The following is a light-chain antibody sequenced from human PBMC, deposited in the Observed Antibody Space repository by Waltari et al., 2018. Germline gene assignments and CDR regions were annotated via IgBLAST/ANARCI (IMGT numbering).Light chain of an antibody. CDR3: QEDGSSPSWT. J-gene: IGKJ1*01. V-gene: IGKV3-20*01. Sequence: ELVLTPSPGTLSLSPGERATLSCRASQSVSSSNLARFQQKPGQAPRLLIYAASSRATGIPDRFSGSGSGTDFTLTISRLEPEDFAVYYCQEDGSSPSWTFGQGTKVEIK. CDR1: QSVSSSN. CDR2: AAS.